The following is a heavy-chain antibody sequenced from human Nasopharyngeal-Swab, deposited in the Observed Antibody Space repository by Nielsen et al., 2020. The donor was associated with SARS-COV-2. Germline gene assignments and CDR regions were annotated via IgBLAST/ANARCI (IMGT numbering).Heavy chain of an antibody. CDR2: SGEKEHNYAT. Sequence: GESLKISCAASGFIFSASAIHWVRQASGKGLEWGGRSGEKEHNYATTYGASGQGRFTISRDDSKHTAFLQMDGLKTENTSLYYCTTDFYFDYWGQGALVTVSS. CDR3: TTDFYFDY. V-gene: IGHV3-73*01. J-gene: IGHJ4*02. CDR1: GFIFSASA.